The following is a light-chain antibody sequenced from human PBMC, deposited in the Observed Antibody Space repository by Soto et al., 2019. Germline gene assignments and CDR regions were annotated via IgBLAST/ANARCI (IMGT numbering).Light chain of an antibody. V-gene: IGKV1-39*01. CDR3: QQSYRTPYT. Sequence: DIQMTQSPSSLSASVGDRVTITCRASQSISSYLNWYQQKPGKAPKLLFYAASSLQSGVPSRFSGSGSGTDFTLNISSLQPEDCATYYWQQSYRTPYTFGQGPKLEIK. CDR2: AAS. J-gene: IGKJ2*01. CDR1: QSISSY.